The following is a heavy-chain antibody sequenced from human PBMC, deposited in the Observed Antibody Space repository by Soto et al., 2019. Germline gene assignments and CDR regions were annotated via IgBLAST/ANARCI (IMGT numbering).Heavy chain of an antibody. J-gene: IGHJ4*02. CDR1: GVTFSSET. V-gene: IGHV1-69*01. D-gene: IGHD2-21*01. CDR3: ATELGDNPASPFDS. Sequence: QVQLVQSGAEVKKPGSSVKVSCKASGVTFSSETISWVRQAPGQGLEWVGGVIPHCGTANYEQKFQGRVTITADESTRTLYIELSSLRSDDTAVYYCATELGDNPASPFDSWGQGTVVTVSS. CDR2: VIPHCGTA.